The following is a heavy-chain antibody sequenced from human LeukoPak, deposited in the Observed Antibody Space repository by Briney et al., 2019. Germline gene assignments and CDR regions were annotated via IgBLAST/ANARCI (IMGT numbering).Heavy chain of an antibody. V-gene: IGHV1-2*06. CDR2: INPENGGT. J-gene: IGHJ3*02. D-gene: IGHD3-10*01. CDR1: GYIFTGQY. Sequence: ASVNVSCKASGYIFTGQYIHWVRQAPGQGLEWMGRINPENGGTDYAKKFKGRVAMTRDTSISTAYMDLTRLRSDDSAVYHCARDRGWDAFDIWGQGTLVTVSS. CDR3: ARDRGWDAFDI.